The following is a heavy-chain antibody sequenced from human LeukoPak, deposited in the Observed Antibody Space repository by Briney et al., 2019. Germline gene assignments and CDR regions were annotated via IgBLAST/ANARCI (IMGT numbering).Heavy chain of an antibody. Sequence: ASVKVSFKASGYTFTSYGISWVRQAPGQGLEWMGWISAYNGNTNYAQKLHGRVTMTTDTSTGTAYMELRSLRSDDTAVYYCARDTDIVATAPVWYFDPWGRGTLVTVSS. J-gene: IGHJ2*01. CDR1: GYTFTSYG. CDR3: ARDTDIVATAPVWYFDP. V-gene: IGHV1-18*04. D-gene: IGHD5-12*01. CDR2: ISAYNGNT.